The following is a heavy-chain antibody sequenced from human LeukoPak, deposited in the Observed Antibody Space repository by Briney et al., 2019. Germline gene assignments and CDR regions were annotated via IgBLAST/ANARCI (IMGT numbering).Heavy chain of an antibody. CDR3: AREPKESYYDFWGGYHIVGYYGMDV. J-gene: IGHJ6*02. CDR1: GGSISSGGYY. Sequence: SETLSLTCTVSGGSISSGGYYWSWIRQHPGKGLEWIGYIYYSGSTYYNPSLKSRVTISVDTSKNQFSLKLSSVTAADTAVYYCAREPKESYYDFWGGYHIVGYYGMDVWGQGTTVTVSS. CDR2: IYYSGST. D-gene: IGHD3-3*01. V-gene: IGHV4-31*03.